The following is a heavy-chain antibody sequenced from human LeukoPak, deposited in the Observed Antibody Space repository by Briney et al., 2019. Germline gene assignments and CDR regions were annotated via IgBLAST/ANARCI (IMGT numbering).Heavy chain of an antibody. CDR1: GFTFSSYS. V-gene: IGHV3-21*01. D-gene: IGHD2-2*01. J-gene: IGHJ6*03. Sequence: PGGSLRLSCAASGFTFSSYSMNWVRQAPGKGLEWVSSISSSSSYIYYADSVKGRFTISRDNAKNSLYLQMNSLRAEDTAVYYCARDLTYYCSSTTCSPRYMDVWGKGTTVTVSS. CDR2: ISSSSSYI. CDR3: ARDLTYYCSSTTCSPRYMDV.